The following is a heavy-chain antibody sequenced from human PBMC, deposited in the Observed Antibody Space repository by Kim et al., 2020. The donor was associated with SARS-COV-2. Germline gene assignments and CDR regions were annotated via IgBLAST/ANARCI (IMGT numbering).Heavy chain of an antibody. Sequence: SETLSLTCAVYGGSFSGYYWSWIRQPPGKGLEWIGEINHSGSTNYNPSLKSRVTISVDTSKNQFSLKLSSVTAADTAVYYCARVVLWYYYGMDVWGQGTTVTVSS. CDR3: ARVVLWYYYGMDV. V-gene: IGHV4-34*01. J-gene: IGHJ6*02. CDR1: GGSFSGYY. CDR2: INHSGST. D-gene: IGHD3-16*01.